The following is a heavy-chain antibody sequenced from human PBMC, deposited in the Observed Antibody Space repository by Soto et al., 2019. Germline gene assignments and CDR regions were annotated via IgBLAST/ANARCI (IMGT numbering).Heavy chain of an antibody. CDR1: GDSVSSNSAA. CDR2: TYYRSKWYN. V-gene: IGHV6-1*01. D-gene: IGHD6-19*01. CDR3: VRDSSGWHWYFDL. J-gene: IGHJ2*01. Sequence: SQTLSLTCAISGDSVSSNSAAWNWIRQSPSRGPEWLGRTYYRSKWYNDYAVSVKSRITINPDTSKNQLSLQLNSVTTEDTAVYFCVRDSSGWHWYFDLWGRGTLVTVS.